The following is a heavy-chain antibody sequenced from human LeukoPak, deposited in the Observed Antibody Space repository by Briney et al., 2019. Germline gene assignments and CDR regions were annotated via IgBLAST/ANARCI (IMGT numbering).Heavy chain of an antibody. Sequence: GGSLRLSCAASGFTFSSYGMHWVRQAPGKGLEWVAVISYDGSNKYYADSVKGRFTISRNNSKNTLYLQMNSLRAEDTAVYYCAKDLGYYDSSGYFDYWGQGTLVTVSS. CDR2: ISYDGSNK. D-gene: IGHD3-22*01. CDR3: AKDLGYYDSSGYFDY. V-gene: IGHV3-30*18. CDR1: GFTFSSYG. J-gene: IGHJ4*02.